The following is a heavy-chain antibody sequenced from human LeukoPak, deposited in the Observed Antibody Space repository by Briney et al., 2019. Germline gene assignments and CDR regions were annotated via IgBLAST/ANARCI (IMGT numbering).Heavy chain of an antibody. CDR2: IYNSGST. Sequence: SETLSLTCTVSGGSISGYYWSWIRQSPGEGLEWIAYIYNSGSTNYNPSLQSRVTISVDTSKNQFSLNLSSVTAADTAVYYCARYDSGTYPRFDYWGQGTLVTVSS. V-gene: IGHV4-59*08. CDR3: ARYDSGTYPRFDY. D-gene: IGHD3-10*01. J-gene: IGHJ4*02. CDR1: GGSISGYY.